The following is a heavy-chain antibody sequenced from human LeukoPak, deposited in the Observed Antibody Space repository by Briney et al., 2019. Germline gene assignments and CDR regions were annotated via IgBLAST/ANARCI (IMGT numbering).Heavy chain of an antibody. V-gene: IGHV3-23*01. J-gene: IGHJ6*03. CDR2: ISGSGGST. CDR3: AKVLVDTGYYSYYMDV. D-gene: IGHD5-18*01. Sequence: RGSLRLSCAASGLTFSSYVMSWVRQAPGKGLEWVSAISGSGGSTYYADSVKGRFTISRDNSKNTLYLQMNSLRAEDTAVYYCAKVLVDTGYYSYYMDVWGKGTTVTVSS. CDR1: GLTFSSYV.